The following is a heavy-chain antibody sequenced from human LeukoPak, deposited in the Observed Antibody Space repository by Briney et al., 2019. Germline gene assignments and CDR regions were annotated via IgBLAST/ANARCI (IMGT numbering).Heavy chain of an antibody. CDR2: IYYSGST. Sequence: SETLSLTCTVSGYSISSGYYWGWIRQPPGKGLEWIGSIYYSGSTYYNPSLKSRVTISVDTSKNQFSLKLSSVTAADTAVYYCARVSAAAGPLFDYWGQGTLVTVSS. CDR1: GYSISSGYY. CDR3: ARVSAAAGPLFDY. D-gene: IGHD6-13*01. J-gene: IGHJ4*02. V-gene: IGHV4-38-2*02.